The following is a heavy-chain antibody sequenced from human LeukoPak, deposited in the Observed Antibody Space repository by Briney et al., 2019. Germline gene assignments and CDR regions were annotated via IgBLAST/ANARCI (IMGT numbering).Heavy chain of an antibody. V-gene: IGHV3-74*01. Sequence: GGSLRLSCAASGFTFSSYFWMHWVRQALGKGLVWVSRIRSDGGSSTYADSVKGRFTISRDNAKNTLYLQMNTLRAEDTAVYYCVRDLDLGGYSSFVSWGQGTLVTVSS. CDR2: IRSDGGSS. CDR3: VRDLDLGGYSSFVS. CDR1: GFTFSSYFW. D-gene: IGHD4-23*01. J-gene: IGHJ4*02.